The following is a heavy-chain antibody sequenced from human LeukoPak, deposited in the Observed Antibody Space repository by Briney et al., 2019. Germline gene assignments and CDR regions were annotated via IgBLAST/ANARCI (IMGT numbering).Heavy chain of an antibody. D-gene: IGHD3-16*02. CDR3: ARVARGSYRNSFDS. J-gene: IGHJ5*01. CDR1: GGSFNGYY. Sequence: SETLSLSCAVSGGSFNGYYWSWIRQSPAKGLEWIGEINYSGGTNYNPSLKSRLTISVDTSKNHFSLNLTSVTAADTAIYYCARVARGSYRNSFDSWGRGSLVTVSS. V-gene: IGHV4-34*01. CDR2: INYSGGT.